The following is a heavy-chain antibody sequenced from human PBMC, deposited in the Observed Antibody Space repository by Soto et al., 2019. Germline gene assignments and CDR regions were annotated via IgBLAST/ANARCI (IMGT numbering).Heavy chain of an antibody. D-gene: IGHD4-17*01. CDR1: GGSISSSSYY. J-gene: IGHJ4*02. Sequence: SETLSLTCTVSGGSISSSSYYWGWIRQPPGKGLEWIGSIYYSGSTYYNPSLKSRVTISVDTSKNQFSLKLSSVTAADTAVYYCARQLTFFDTVTSAFDYWGQGTLVTVS. CDR2: IYYSGST. CDR3: ARQLTFFDTVTSAFDY. V-gene: IGHV4-39*01.